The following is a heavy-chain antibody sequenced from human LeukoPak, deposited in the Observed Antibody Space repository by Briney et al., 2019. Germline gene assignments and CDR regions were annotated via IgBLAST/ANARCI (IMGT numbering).Heavy chain of an antibody. D-gene: IGHD1-26*01. CDR3: ARGEATRGRFEN. CDR2: MRQDGSEI. V-gene: IGHV3-7*01. Sequence: GGSLRLSCAASGFPFNVQTMSWVRQAPGKGLDWVASMRQDGSEIYYVDSVKGRFTISRDNPKNSLYLQMNSLRAEDTAVYYCARGEATRGRFENWGQGTLVTVSS. J-gene: IGHJ4*02. CDR1: GFPFNVQT.